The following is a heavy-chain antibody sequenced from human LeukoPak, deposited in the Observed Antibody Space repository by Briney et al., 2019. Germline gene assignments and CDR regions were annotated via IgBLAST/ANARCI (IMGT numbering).Heavy chain of an antibody. CDR1: GGSFSGYY. D-gene: IGHD6-19*01. CDR2: INHSGST. J-gene: IGHJ4*02. V-gene: IGHV4-34*01. CDR3: ARGGIGWDSSGWYLYYFDY. Sequence: SETLSLTCAVYGGSFSGYYWSWIRQPPGKGLEWIGEINHSGSTNYNPSLKSRVTISVDTSKNQFSLKLSSVTAADTVVYYCARGGIGWDSSGWYLYYFDYWGQGTLVTVSS.